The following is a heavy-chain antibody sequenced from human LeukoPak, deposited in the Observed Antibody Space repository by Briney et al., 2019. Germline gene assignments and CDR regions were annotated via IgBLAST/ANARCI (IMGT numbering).Heavy chain of an antibody. CDR1: GGSISTYY. CDR3: ARGLNNRKSGRRFDVFEI. V-gene: IGHV4-59*01. Sequence: SETLSLTCTVSGGSISTYYWSWIRQPPGKGLHWIGYVYYSGSTNYNPSLKRRVTISADTSKNQFSLRLSSVTAADTAVYYCARGLNNRKSGRRFDVFEIWGQGTMVTVSS. CDR2: VYYSGST. D-gene: IGHD1-14*01. J-gene: IGHJ3*02.